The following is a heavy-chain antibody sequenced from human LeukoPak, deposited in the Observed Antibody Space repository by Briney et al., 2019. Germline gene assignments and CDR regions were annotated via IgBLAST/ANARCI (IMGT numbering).Heavy chain of an antibody. D-gene: IGHD3-10*01. CDR3: AKDWSSMVRGVIMTD. Sequence: GGSLRLSCAASGFTFSSYVMHWVRQAPGKGLEWVAVISYDGSNKYYADSVKGRFTISRDNAKNSLYLQMNSLRAEDMALYYCAKDWSSMVRGVIMTDWGQGTLVTVSS. V-gene: IGHV3-30*04. CDR1: GFTFSSYV. CDR2: ISYDGSNK. J-gene: IGHJ4*02.